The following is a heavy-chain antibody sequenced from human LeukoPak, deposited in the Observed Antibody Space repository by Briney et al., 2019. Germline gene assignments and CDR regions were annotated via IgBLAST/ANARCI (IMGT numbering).Heavy chain of an antibody. CDR2: IYHSGST. J-gene: IGHJ4*02. Sequence: SETLSLTCTVSGYSISSGYYWGWIRQPPGKGLEWIGSIYHSGSTYYNPSLKSRVTISVDTSKNQFSLKLSSVTAADTAVYYCARFFGSYYVDYWGQGTLVTVSS. V-gene: IGHV4-38-2*02. D-gene: IGHD1-26*01. CDR1: GYSISSGYY. CDR3: ARFFGSYYVDY.